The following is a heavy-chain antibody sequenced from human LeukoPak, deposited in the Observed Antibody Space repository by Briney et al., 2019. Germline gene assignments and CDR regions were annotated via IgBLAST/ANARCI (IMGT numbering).Heavy chain of an antibody. D-gene: IGHD3-22*01. V-gene: IGHV4-39*01. J-gene: IGHJ4*02. CDR3: ARAPHFFDTSGSRYYFDY. CDR2: IYYSGST. CDR1: GVSIRSSSHY. Sequence: SETLSLTCTVSGVSIRSSSHYWGWIRQPPGKGLEWIGSIYYSGSTYYNPALKSRVTISVDTSKNKFSLKLSYVTAADTAVYYCARAPHFFDTSGSRYYFDYWGQGALVTVSS.